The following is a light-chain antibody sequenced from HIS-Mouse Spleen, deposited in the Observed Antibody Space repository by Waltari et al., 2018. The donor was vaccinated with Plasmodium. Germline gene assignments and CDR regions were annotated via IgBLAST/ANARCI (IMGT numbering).Light chain of an antibody. CDR1: SSDVGSYNL. Sequence: QSALTQPASVSGSPGQSITISCTGTSSDVGSYNLVSWYQQHPGKAPKLMVDEGSKRPSGVSNRLAGSKSGNTASRTISGLQAEDEADYYCCSDAGSSTWVFGGGTKLTVL. CDR2: EGS. J-gene: IGLJ3*02. CDR3: CSDAGSSTWV. V-gene: IGLV2-23*01.